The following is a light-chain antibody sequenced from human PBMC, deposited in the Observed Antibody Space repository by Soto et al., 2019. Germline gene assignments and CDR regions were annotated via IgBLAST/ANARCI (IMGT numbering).Light chain of an antibody. Sequence: DIQMTQSPATLSASVGDRVTITCRASQSVRSWLAWYQQKPGTAPKLLIFGASRLESGVPSRFSGSASGTEFTLTISSLQPDDFATYYCQQYDNYPLTFGGGTKVEIK. V-gene: IGKV1-5*01. CDR2: GAS. CDR3: QQYDNYPLT. CDR1: QSVRSW. J-gene: IGKJ4*01.